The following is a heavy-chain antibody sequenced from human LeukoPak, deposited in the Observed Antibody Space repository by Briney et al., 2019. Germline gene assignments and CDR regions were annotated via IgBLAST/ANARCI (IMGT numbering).Heavy chain of an antibody. Sequence: GASVKVSCKASGGTLSSYAISWVRQAPGQGLEWMGGIIPIFGTANYAQKFQGRVTITTDESTSTAYMELSSLRSEDTAVYYCARGRPRITIFGVVTSLDYWGQGTLVTVSS. CDR2: IIPIFGTA. D-gene: IGHD3-3*01. CDR1: GGTLSSYA. V-gene: IGHV1-69*05. CDR3: ARGRPRITIFGVVTSLDY. J-gene: IGHJ4*02.